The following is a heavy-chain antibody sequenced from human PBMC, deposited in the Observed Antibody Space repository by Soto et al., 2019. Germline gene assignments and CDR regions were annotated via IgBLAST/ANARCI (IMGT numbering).Heavy chain of an antibody. D-gene: IGHD2-15*01. V-gene: IGHV4-59*08. CDR2: MYYGGRT. J-gene: IGHJ5*02. Sequence: SETLSLTCTVSGGSISSYYWSWIRQPPGKGLEWIGYMYYGGRTNYNPSLKSRVTIAVDTSKMQVSLKLSSVTAADTAVYFCARGTPSPLIVRSSRGPWFDPWGQGTLVTVSS. CDR3: ARGTPSPLIVRSSRGPWFDP. CDR1: GGSISSYY.